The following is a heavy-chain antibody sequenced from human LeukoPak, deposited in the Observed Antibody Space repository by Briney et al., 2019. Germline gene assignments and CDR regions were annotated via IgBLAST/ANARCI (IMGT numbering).Heavy chain of an antibody. D-gene: IGHD5-24*01. CDR2: INSDGSTT. Sequence: GGSLRLSCAASGLTLSSYGMHWVRQAPGKGLVWVSRINSDGSTTSYADSVKGRFTISRDNAKDILYLQMNSLRAEDTAVYYCARVKDGYIPGDYWGQGTLVTVSP. J-gene: IGHJ4*02. CDR3: ARVKDGYIPGDY. V-gene: IGHV3-74*01. CDR1: GLTLSSYG.